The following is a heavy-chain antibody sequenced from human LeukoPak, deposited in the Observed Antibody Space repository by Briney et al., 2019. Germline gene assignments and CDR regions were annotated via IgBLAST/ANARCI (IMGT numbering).Heavy chain of an antibody. CDR2: IYYSGST. CDR3: ARLGGYSYGYSGAFDI. Sequence: PSETLSVTCTVSGGSISSSSYYWGWIRQPPGKGLEWIGNIYYSGSTYYKPSLKSRVSISVDTSKKHFSLRLSSVTAADTAVYYCARLGGYSYGYSGAFDIWGQGTMVTVSS. J-gene: IGHJ3*02. CDR1: GGSISSSSYY. D-gene: IGHD5-18*01. V-gene: IGHV4-39*02.